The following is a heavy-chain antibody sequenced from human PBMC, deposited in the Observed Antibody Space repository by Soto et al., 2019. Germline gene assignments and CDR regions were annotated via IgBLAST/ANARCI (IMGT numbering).Heavy chain of an antibody. J-gene: IGHJ4*03. Sequence: EEQLVESGGGLVQPGGSLRLSCAASGFTFRTNDMHWVRQAPGKGLEWVAGIGTAADTYYPDSVKGRFTISRDNAKSSLYLQMKSLRAGDTAVYYCARGWLRRGYLDYWGHGTLVTVSS. CDR2: IGTAADT. V-gene: IGHV3-13*04. D-gene: IGHD5-12*01. CDR1: GFTFRTND. CDR3: ARGWLRRGYLDY.